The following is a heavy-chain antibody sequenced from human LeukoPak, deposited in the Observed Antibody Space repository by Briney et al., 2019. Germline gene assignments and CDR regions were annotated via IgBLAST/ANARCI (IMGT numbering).Heavy chain of an antibody. D-gene: IGHD3-16*02. Sequence: SETLSLTCTVSGGSISTGNYYWSWIRQPPGKGLEWIGYIHYSGSTYYTPSLKSRLNISVDTSKNQFSLKLTSVTAADTAEYYCVRAPKPRDYDYVWGTYRPNWFDPWGQGTLVTVSS. V-gene: IGHV4-30-4*08. CDR2: IHYSGST. CDR1: GGSISTGNYY. J-gene: IGHJ5*02. CDR3: VRAPKPRDYDYVWGTYRPNWFDP.